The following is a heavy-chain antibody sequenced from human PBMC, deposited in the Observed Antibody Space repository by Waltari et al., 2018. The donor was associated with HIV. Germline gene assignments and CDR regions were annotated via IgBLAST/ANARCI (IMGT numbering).Heavy chain of an antibody. D-gene: IGHD2-15*01. CDR1: GYTFTTFY. CDR2: INPNSGDT. V-gene: IGHV1-2*02. Sequence: QVRLMQSGAEVKKPGASVNVSCKAPGYTFTTFYIHWVRQAPGQGLEWIGWINPNSGDTNCAKKFEGRVTMTRDKSISTITMELRSLSFGDRAVYFCARVGSEDAGRVCSGFDVWGQGTMVAVSS. CDR3: ARVGSEDAGRVCSGFDV. J-gene: IGHJ3*01.